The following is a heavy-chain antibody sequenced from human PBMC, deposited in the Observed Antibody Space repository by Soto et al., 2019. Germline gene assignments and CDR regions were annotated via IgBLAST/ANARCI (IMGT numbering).Heavy chain of an antibody. CDR3: ARGPNPRKYYYYYYMDV. CDR2: INHSGST. V-gene: IGHV4-34*01. CDR1: GGSFSGYY. J-gene: IGHJ6*03. Sequence: PSETLSLTCAVYGGSFSGYYWSWIRQPPGKGLEWIGEINHSGSTNYNPSLKSRVTISVDTSKNQFSLKLSSVTAADTAVYYCARGPNPRKYYYYYYMDVWGKGTTVTVSS. D-gene: IGHD7-27*01.